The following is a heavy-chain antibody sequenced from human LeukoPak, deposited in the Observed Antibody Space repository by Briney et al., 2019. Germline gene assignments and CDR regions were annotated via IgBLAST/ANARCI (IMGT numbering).Heavy chain of an antibody. J-gene: IGHJ5*02. Sequence: SETLSLTCTVSGGSISSSSYYWGWIRQPPGKGLGWIGSIYYSGSTYYNPSLKSRVTISVDTSKNQFSLKLSSVTAADTAVYYCARYGGYCSSTSCSKFDPWGQGTLVTVSS. CDR2: IYYSGST. CDR3: ARYGGYCSSTSCSKFDP. D-gene: IGHD2-2*01. CDR1: GGSISSSSYY. V-gene: IGHV4-39*07.